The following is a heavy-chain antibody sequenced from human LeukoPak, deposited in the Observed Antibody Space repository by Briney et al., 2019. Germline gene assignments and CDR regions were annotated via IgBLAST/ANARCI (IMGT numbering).Heavy chain of an antibody. D-gene: IGHD1-14*01. Sequence: GGSLRLSCAASGFTFSSHLMHWVRQAQGTGLVWVSSVKSDGTATNYADSVKGRFTISRDNAKNTLYLQMNSLRVEDTAVYYCVRKFATGDWGQGTLVTVSS. CDR2: VKSDGTAT. CDR3: VRKFATGD. V-gene: IGHV3-74*01. J-gene: IGHJ4*02. CDR1: GFTFSSHL.